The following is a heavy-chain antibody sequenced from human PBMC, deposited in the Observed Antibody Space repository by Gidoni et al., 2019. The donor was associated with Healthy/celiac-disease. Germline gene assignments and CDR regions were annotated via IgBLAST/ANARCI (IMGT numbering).Heavy chain of an antibody. V-gene: IGHV1-46*01. CDR3: ARDALGYCSGGSCFRPHFDY. CDR2: INPRGGRT. Sequence: QLQLVQSGAEAKNPGASVKVSCKASVYTFTRYSMHWVRQPPGQGHEWMGLINPRGGRTGYAQKVKGRVTMTRERSTSTVYMELSSVRSEDTAVYYWARDALGYCSGGSCFRPHFDYWGQGTLVTVSS. CDR1: VYTFTRYS. J-gene: IGHJ4*02. D-gene: IGHD2-15*01.